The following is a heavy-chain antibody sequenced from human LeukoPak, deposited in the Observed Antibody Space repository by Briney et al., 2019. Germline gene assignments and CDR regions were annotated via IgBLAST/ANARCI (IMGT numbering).Heavy chain of an antibody. V-gene: IGHV3-74*01. CDR3: AGVRAGGNRAFDV. J-gene: IGHJ3*01. Sequence: GGSLRLSCAASGFVFRNYFMSWVRQAPGEGLVWVSRIDPDASASTYADSVKGRFTISRDNAKNTLWLQMNSLRADDTAVYYCAGVRAGGNRAFDVWSQGTVVAVSS. D-gene: IGHD4-23*01. CDR1: GFVFRNYF. CDR2: IDPDASAS.